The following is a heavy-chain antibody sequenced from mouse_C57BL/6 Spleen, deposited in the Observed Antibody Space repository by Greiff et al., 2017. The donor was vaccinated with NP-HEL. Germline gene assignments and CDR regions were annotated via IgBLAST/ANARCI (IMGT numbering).Heavy chain of an antibody. CDR3: TRCPITTVVAPYAMDY. CDR2: IDPETGGT. Sequence: QVQLQQSGAELVRPGASVTLSCKASGYTFTDYEMHWVKQTPVHGLEWIGAIDPETGGTAYNQKFKGKAILTADKSSSTAYMELRSLTSEDSAVYYCTRCPITTVVAPYAMDYWGQGTSVTVSS. J-gene: IGHJ4*01. V-gene: IGHV1-15*01. D-gene: IGHD1-1*01. CDR1: GYTFTDYE.